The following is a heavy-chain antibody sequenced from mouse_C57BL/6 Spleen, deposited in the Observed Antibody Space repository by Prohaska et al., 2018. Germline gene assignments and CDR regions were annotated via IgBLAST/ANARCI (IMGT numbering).Heavy chain of an antibody. D-gene: IGHD1-1*01. Sequence: HGKSLEWIGDINPNNGGTSYNQKFKGMATLTVDKSSSTAYMELRSLTSEDSAVYYCARAITTVVATPYAMDYWGQGTSVTVSS. CDR2: INPNNGGT. V-gene: IGHV1-26*01. J-gene: IGHJ4*01. CDR3: ARAITTVVATPYAMDY.